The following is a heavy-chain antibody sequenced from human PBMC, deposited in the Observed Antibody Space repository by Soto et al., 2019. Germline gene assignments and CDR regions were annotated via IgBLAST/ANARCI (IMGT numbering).Heavy chain of an antibody. CDR3: TPSSGYYYGDY. V-gene: IGHV3-15*01. Sequence: EVQLVESGGGLVKPGGSLRLSCAASGFTFSNAWMSWVRQAPGKGLEWVGRIKSKTDGGTTDYAAPVKGRFTISRDDSKNTLYLQMNSLKTEDTAGYYCTPSSGYYYGDYWGQGTLVTVSS. J-gene: IGHJ4*02. D-gene: IGHD3-22*01. CDR1: GFTFSNAW. CDR2: IKSKTDGGTT.